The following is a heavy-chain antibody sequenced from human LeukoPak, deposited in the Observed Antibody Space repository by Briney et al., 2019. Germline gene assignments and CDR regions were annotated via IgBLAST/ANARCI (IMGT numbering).Heavy chain of an antibody. Sequence: PSGTLSLTCAVSGGSISSTSWYSWVRQPPGKGLEWIGSIYYSGSTYYNPSLKSRVTISVDTSKNQFSLKLSSVTAADTAVYYCASQQQLYYYYGMDVWGQGTTVTVSS. D-gene: IGHD6-13*01. CDR2: IYYSGST. V-gene: IGHV4-4*02. J-gene: IGHJ6*02. CDR3: ASQQQLYYYYGMDV. CDR1: GGSISSTSW.